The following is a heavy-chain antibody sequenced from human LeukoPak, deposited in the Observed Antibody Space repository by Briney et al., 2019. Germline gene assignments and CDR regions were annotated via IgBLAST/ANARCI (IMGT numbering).Heavy chain of an antibody. Sequence: GGSLRLSCAASGFTFSSYEMNWVRQAPGKGLEWVSYISSSGSTIYYADSVKGRFTISRDNPKNSLYLQMNSLRAEDTAVYYCARPRGYDMYYFDYWGQGTLVTVSS. CDR1: GFTFSSYE. J-gene: IGHJ4*02. CDR2: ISSSGSTI. V-gene: IGHV3-48*03. D-gene: IGHD5-12*01. CDR3: ARPRGYDMYYFDY.